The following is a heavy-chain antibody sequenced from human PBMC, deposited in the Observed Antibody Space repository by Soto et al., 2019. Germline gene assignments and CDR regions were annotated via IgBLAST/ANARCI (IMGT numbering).Heavy chain of an antibody. D-gene: IGHD7-27*01. Sequence: QVQLVQSGAEVKKPGASVKVSCKAAAYTFTSYDINWVRQATGQDFEWMGWMNPNNGNTAYAQKSQGRVTMTRDTSKSTAFMELSSLTSEDTAVYYCARGPRTWGVDYWGQGTLVTVSS. V-gene: IGHV1-8*01. CDR3: ARGPRTWGVDY. J-gene: IGHJ4*02. CDR2: MNPNNGNT. CDR1: AYTFTSYD.